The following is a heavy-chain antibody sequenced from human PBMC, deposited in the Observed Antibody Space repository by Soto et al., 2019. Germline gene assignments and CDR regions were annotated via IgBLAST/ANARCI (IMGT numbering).Heavy chain of an antibody. CDR2: IIPIFGTA. V-gene: IGHV1-69*13. CDR1: GGTFSSYA. D-gene: IGHD2-2*02. Sequence: SVKVSCKXSGGTFSSYAISWVRQAPGQGLEWMGGIIPIFGTANYAQKFQGRVTITADESTSTAYMELSSLRSEDTAVYYCASGKDIVVVPAAIRSYYYYYGMDVWGQGTTVTVSS. CDR3: ASGKDIVVVPAAIRSYYYYYGMDV. J-gene: IGHJ6*02.